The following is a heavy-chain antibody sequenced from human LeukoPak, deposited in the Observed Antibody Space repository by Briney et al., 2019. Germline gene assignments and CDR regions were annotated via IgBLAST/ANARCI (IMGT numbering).Heavy chain of an antibody. Sequence: PGGSLRLSCAASGFTFSSYSMNWVRQAPGKGLEWVSSISSSSSYIYYADSVKGRFTISRDNAKNSQYLQMNSLRAEDTAVYYCARGSAYYYDSSGYYLDHWGQGTLVTVSS. J-gene: IGHJ5*02. D-gene: IGHD3-22*01. CDR2: ISSSSSYI. V-gene: IGHV3-21*01. CDR1: GFTFSSYS. CDR3: ARGSAYYYDSSGYYLDH.